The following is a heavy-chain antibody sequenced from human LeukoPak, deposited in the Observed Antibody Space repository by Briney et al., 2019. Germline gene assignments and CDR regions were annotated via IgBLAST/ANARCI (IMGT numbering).Heavy chain of an antibody. Sequence: GASVKVSCKASGGTFSSYAISWVRQAPGQGLEWMGRIIPILGIANYAQKFQGRVTITADKSTSTAYMELSSLRSDDTAVYYCARSGSSWYWSYYFDYWGQGTLVTVSS. CDR1: GGTFSSYA. CDR3: ARSGSSWYWSYYFDY. J-gene: IGHJ4*02. CDR2: IIPILGIA. D-gene: IGHD6-13*01. V-gene: IGHV1-69*04.